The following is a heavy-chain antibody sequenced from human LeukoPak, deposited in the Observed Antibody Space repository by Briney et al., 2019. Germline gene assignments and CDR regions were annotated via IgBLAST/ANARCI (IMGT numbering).Heavy chain of an antibody. Sequence: PGGSLRLSCAASGFTFSSYAMSWVRQAPGKGLECVSAINGSGGSTYYADSVKGRFTISRDNSKTTLYLQMNSLRDEDTAVYYCAKDSEAGSWYPPYSDYWGQGTLVTVSS. V-gene: IGHV3-23*01. D-gene: IGHD6-13*01. CDR2: INGSGGST. CDR1: GFTFSSYA. J-gene: IGHJ4*02. CDR3: AKDSEAGSWYPPYSDY.